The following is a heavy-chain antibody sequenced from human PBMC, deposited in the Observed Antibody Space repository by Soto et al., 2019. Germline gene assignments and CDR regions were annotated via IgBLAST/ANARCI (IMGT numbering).Heavy chain of an antibody. CDR1: GGSFSGYY. CDR2: INHSGST. V-gene: IGHV4-34*01. D-gene: IGHD6-13*01. J-gene: IGHJ6*02. CDR3: ARQQQQLVLWYYYYGMDV. Sequence: PSETLSLTCAVYGGSFSGYYWSWIRQPPGKGLEWIGEINHSGSTNYNPSPKSRVTISVDTSKNQFSLKLSSVTAADTAVYYCARQQQQLVLWYYYYGMDVWGQGTTVTVSS.